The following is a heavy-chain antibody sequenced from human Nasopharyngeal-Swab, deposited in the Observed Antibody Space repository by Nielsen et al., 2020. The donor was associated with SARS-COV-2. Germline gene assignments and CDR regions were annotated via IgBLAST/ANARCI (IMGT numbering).Heavy chain of an antibody. J-gene: IGHJ5*02. Sequence: SETLSLTCTVTGGSISRYYWSWIRQPPGKGLEWIGYIYYSGSTNYNPSLKSRVTISVDTSKNQFSLKLSSVTAADTAVYYCAREGRITMVRGVITKTNWFDPWGQGTLVTVSS. CDR3: AREGRITMVRGVITKTNWFDP. V-gene: IGHV4-59*01. CDR2: IYYSGST. CDR1: GGSISRYY. D-gene: IGHD3-10*01.